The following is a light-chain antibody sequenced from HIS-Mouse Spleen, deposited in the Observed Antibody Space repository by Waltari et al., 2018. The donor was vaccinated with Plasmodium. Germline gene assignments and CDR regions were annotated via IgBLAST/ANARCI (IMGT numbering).Light chain of an antibody. J-gene: IGLJ2*01. CDR2: GKN. CDR1: SLRSYY. Sequence: SSELTQDPAVSVALGQTVRITCQGDSLRSYYASWYQQKPGQAPVLVIYGKNNRPSGIPDRVSCSSSGNTASVTITGGQAEDEADSYCNSRDSSGNPLVFGGGTKLTVL. V-gene: IGLV3-19*01. CDR3: NSRDSSGNPLV.